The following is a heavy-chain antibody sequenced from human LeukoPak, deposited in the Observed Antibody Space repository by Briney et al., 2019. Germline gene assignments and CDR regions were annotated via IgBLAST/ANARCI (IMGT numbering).Heavy chain of an antibody. J-gene: IGHJ4*02. D-gene: IGHD6-13*01. CDR1: GFTFSSYG. CDR3: ARGYSSSWFPFDY. CDR2: IWYDGSNK. Sequence: GSSLRLSWAASGFTFSSYGMHWVRQAPGKGLEWVAVIWYDGSNKYYADSVKGRFTISRDNSKNTLYLQMNSLRAEDTAVYYCARGYSSSWFPFDYWGQGTLVTVCS. V-gene: IGHV3-33*01.